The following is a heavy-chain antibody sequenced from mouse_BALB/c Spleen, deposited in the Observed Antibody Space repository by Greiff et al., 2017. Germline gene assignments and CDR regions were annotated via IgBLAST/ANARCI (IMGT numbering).Heavy chain of an antibody. CDR3: SITSAVVDYDAMDY. J-gene: IGHJ4*01. CDR1: GYTFTDYW. V-gene: IGHV1-69*01. CDR2: IDTSDSYT. D-gene: IGHD1-1*01. Sequence: VQLQQPGAELVMPGASVKMSCKASGYTFTDYWMHWVKQRPGQGLEWIGAIDTSDSYTSYNQKFKGKATLTVDESSSTAYMQLSSLTSEDSAVYYCSITSAVVDYDAMDYWGQGTSVTVSS.